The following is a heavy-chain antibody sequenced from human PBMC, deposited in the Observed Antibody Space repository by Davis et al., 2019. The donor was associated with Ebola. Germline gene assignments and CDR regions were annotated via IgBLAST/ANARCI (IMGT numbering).Heavy chain of an antibody. CDR2: IFSNDEK. CDR1: GFSLSNARMG. D-gene: IGHD2-2*01. J-gene: IGHJ6*04. Sequence: SGPTLVKPTETLTLTCTVSGFSLSNARMGVSWIRQPPGKALEWLAHIFSNDEKSYSTSLKSRLTISKDTSKSQVVLTMTNMDPVDTATYYCARILGYCSSTSCYLVSYYYYGMDVWGKGTTVTVSS. CDR3: ARILGYCSSTSCYLVSYYYYGMDV. V-gene: IGHV2-26*01.